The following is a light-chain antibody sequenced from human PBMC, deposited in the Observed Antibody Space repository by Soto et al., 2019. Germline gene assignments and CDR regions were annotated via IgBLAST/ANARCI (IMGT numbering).Light chain of an antibody. CDR2: DAS. Sequence: DIQMTQSPSTLSASVGDRVTITCRASRSISNWLAWYQQRPGIAPKLLIFDASILQSGVPSRFSGSGSGTEFTLSISRLXTDDFATYYSQQYGSFSPITFGGGTKVDTK. CDR3: QQYGSFSPIT. CDR1: RSISNW. J-gene: IGKJ4*01. V-gene: IGKV1-5*01.